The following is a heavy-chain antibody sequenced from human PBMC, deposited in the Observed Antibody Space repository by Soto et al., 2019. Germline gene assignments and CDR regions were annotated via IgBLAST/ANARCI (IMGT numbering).Heavy chain of an antibody. J-gene: IGHJ4*02. CDR2: ISSSSSYI. V-gene: IGHV3-21*01. CDR1: GFTFSSYS. CDR3: ARDSAAARLIHFDY. Sequence: EVQLVESGGGLVKPGGSLRLSCAASGFTFSSYSMNWVRQAPGKGLEWVSSISSSSSYIYYADSVKGRFTISRDNAKNSLYLQMTSLRAEDTAVYYCARDSAAARLIHFDYWGQGTLVTVSS. D-gene: IGHD6-6*01.